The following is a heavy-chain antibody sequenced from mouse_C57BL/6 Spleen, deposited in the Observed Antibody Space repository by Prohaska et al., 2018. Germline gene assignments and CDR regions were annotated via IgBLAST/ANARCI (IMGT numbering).Heavy chain of an antibody. J-gene: IGHJ3*01. CDR1: GFTFSNYW. Sequence: EVKLEESGGGLVQPGGSMKLSCVASGFTFSNYWMNWVRQSPEKGLEWVAQIRLQSDNYATHYAETVKGRFTISRDDSKSSVYRQRNNLRAEDTGIYYCTGPAAWFACWSQGTLVAISA. CDR2: IRLQSDNYAT. V-gene: IGHV6-3*01. CDR3: TGPAAWFAC.